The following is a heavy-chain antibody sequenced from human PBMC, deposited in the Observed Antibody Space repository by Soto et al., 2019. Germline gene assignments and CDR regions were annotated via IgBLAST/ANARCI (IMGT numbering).Heavy chain of an antibody. CDR2: IFNSGSA. CDR1: GDSISISTYY. D-gene: IGHD6-6*01. CDR3: SRHFLWQLIDTRWAIDY. Sequence: SETLSLTCTVSGDSISISTYYWGWIRQPPGKGLEWIGSIFNSGSAYYNPSLKSRVTISVDTSKNHFSLTLTSVTAADTAVYYCSRHFLWQLIDTRWAIDYWGQGALVPVSS. V-gene: IGHV4-39*01. J-gene: IGHJ4*02.